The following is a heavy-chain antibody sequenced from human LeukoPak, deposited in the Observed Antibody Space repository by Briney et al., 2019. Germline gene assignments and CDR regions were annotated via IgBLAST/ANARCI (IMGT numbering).Heavy chain of an antibody. D-gene: IGHD3-3*01. V-gene: IGHV3-23*01. CDR2: ISGSAGST. Sequence: GWSLRLSCAASGFIFSSYAMSWVGQAAGKGVEGVSAISGSAGSTYYADSVKGRFTISRDNSKNTLCLQMNSLRAEDTAVYYCAKAGTYDDFWSGYYAWFDPWGQPTLVTASS. J-gene: IGHJ5*02. CDR3: AKAGTYDDFWSGYYAWFDP. CDR1: GFIFSSYA.